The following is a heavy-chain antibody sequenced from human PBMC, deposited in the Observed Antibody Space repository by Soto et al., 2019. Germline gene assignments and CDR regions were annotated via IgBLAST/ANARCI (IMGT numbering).Heavy chain of an antibody. CDR3: AEGDLDYGGITDY. J-gene: IGHJ4*02. V-gene: IGHV1-69*12. CDR2: IIPIFGTA. Sequence: QVQLVQSGAEVKKPGSSVKVSCKASGGTFSSYAISWVRQAPGQGLEWMGGIIPIFGTANYAQKFQGRVTRTEDEYTSTAYMELSSLRSEDTAVYYCAEGDLDYGGITDYWGQGTLVTVSS. CDR1: GGTFSSYA. D-gene: IGHD4-17*01.